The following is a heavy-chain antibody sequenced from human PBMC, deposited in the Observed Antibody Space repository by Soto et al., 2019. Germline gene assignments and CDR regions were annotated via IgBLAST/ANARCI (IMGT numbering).Heavy chain of an antibody. CDR1: GGSISSSSYY. D-gene: IGHD2-15*01. CDR2: IYYSGST. Sequence: SETLSLTCTVSGGSISSSSYYWGWIRQPPGKGLEWTGSIYYSGSTYYNPSFKSRVTISVDTSKNQFSLKLSSVTAADTAVYYCARGVDIVVVVAATPVLDYWGQGTLVTVSS. CDR3: ARGVDIVVVVAATPVLDY. V-gene: IGHV4-39*07. J-gene: IGHJ4*02.